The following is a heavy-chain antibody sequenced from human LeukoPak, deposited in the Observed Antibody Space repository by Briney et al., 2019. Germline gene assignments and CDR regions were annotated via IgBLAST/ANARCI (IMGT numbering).Heavy chain of an antibody. D-gene: IGHD5-12*01. Sequence: GASVKVSCKASGYTFTGYYMHWVRQAPGQGLEWMGWINPNSGGTNYAQKFQGRVTMTRDTSISTAYMELSRLRSDDTAVYYCAREATIENGDFDYWGQGTLVTVSS. CDR1: GYTFTGYY. CDR2: INPNSGGT. J-gene: IGHJ4*02. CDR3: AREATIENGDFDY. V-gene: IGHV1-2*02.